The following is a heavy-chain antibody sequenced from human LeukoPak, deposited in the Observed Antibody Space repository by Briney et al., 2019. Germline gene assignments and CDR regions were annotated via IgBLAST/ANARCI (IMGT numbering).Heavy chain of an antibody. Sequence: PGGSLRLSCAASGFTFSSYAMSWVRQAPGKGLEWVSAISGSGGSTYYADSVKGRFTISRDNSKNTLYLQMNSLRAEDTAVYYCARDLEYCTNGVCHTRFDYWGQGTLVAVSS. CDR2: ISGSGGST. CDR3: ARDLEYCTNGVCHTRFDY. CDR1: GFTFSSYA. J-gene: IGHJ4*02. V-gene: IGHV3-23*01. D-gene: IGHD2-8*01.